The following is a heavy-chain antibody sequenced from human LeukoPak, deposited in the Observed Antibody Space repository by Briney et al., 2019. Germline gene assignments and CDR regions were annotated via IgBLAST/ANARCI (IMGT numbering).Heavy chain of an antibody. D-gene: IGHD6-13*01. Sequence: SETLSLTCAVYGGPFSGYYWSWIRQPPGKGLEWIGEINHSGSTNYNPSLKSRVTISVDTSKNQFSLKLSSVTAADTAVYYCASGRPSLAAAGVVMYWGQGTLVTVSS. V-gene: IGHV4-34*01. CDR2: INHSGST. J-gene: IGHJ4*02. CDR3: ASGRPSLAAAGVVMY. CDR1: GGPFSGYY.